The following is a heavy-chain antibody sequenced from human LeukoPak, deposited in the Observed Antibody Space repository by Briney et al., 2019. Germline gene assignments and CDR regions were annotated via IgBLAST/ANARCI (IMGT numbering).Heavy chain of an antibody. CDR1: GFTFSSFW. CDR3: ARDRDGYPY. V-gene: IGHV3-7*01. Sequence: GGSLRLSCAASGFTFSSFWMSGVRQTPGKGLEWVANIKPDGSEKNYVDSVKGRFTISRDNTKNSLYLQMNSLRAEDTAVYYCARDRDGYPYWGQGTLVTVSS. D-gene: IGHD3-22*01. CDR2: IKPDGSEK. J-gene: IGHJ4*02.